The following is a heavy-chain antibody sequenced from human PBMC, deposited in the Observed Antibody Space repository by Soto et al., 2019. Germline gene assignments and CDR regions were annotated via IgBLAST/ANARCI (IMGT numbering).Heavy chain of an antibody. D-gene: IGHD3-22*01. CDR1: GGTFSSYA. J-gene: IGHJ4*02. CDR2: IIPIFGTA. CDR3: ARDEEFYYGSSGYPLDY. V-gene: IGHV1-69*13. Sequence: ASVKVSCKASGGTFSSYAISWVRQAPGQGLEWMGGIIPIFGTANYAQKFQGRVTITADESTSTAYMELSSLRSEDTAVYYCARDEEFYYGSSGYPLDYWGQGTLVTVSS.